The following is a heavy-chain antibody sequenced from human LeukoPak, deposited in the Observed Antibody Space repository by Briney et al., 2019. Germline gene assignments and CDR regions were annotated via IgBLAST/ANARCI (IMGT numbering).Heavy chain of an antibody. CDR2: ISSSSSYI. J-gene: IGHJ4*02. V-gene: IGHV3-21*01. CDR1: GFTFSSYS. CDR3: ARAAVAGTFDY. D-gene: IGHD6-19*01. Sequence: GGSLLLSCAASGFTFSSYSMNWVRQAPGKGLEWVSSISSSSSYIYYADSVKGRFTISRDNAKNSLYLQMNSLRAEDTAVYYCARAAVAGTFDYWGQGTLVTVSS.